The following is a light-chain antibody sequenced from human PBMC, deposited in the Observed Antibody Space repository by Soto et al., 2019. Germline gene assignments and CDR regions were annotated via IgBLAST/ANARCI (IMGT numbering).Light chain of an antibody. CDR1: QSVSSN. CDR3: QQYNNWPPYT. CDR2: GAS. J-gene: IGKJ2*01. Sequence: EIVMTQSLAALSVSPGERATVSCRASQSVSSNLAWYQQKPGQAPRLLIYGASTRATGIPARFSGSGSGTEFTLTISSLQSEEFAVYYCQQYNNWPPYTFGQGTNVDIK. V-gene: IGKV3-15*01.